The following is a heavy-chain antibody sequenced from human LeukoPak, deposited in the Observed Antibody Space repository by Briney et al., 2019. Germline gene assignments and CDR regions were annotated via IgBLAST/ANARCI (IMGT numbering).Heavy chain of an antibody. D-gene: IGHD6-13*01. CDR3: AKSRGQLVPFDY. V-gene: IGHV3-23*01. J-gene: IGHJ4*02. CDR1: GFTFSAYG. CDR2: ISSTGLST. Sequence: PGGSLRLSCAASGFTFSAYGMTWVRQAPGKGLEWVSIISSTGLSTYYADSVKGRFTISRDNSKNTLYLQMSSLRAEDTAVYYCAKSRGQLVPFDYWGQGTLVTVPP.